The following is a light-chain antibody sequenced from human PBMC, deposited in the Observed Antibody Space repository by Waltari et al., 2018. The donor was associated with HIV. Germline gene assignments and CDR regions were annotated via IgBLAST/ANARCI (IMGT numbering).Light chain of an antibody. CDR1: RSHVGSTP. Sequence: QSVLTQPPSASGTLGQSVTISCPGRRSHVGSTPVSWFQQVSGTAPKLLIYRDYQRRSGIPDRFSGSKSGASASLTISGLRSEDEADYYCVAWDDSLSGYVFGTGTKVSVL. J-gene: IGLJ1*01. CDR3: VAWDDSLSGYV. V-gene: IGLV1-47*01. CDR2: RDY.